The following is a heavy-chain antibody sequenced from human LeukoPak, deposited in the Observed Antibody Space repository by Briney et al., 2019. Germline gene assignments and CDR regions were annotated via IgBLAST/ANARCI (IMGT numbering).Heavy chain of an antibody. CDR3: ARVRYNWNRDFDY. J-gene: IGHJ4*02. CDR1: GYSISSGYY. Sequence: SETLSLTYTVSGYSISSGYYWGWIRQPPGKGLEWIGSMFHSGSTYYNPSLKSRVTMSVDTSKNQFSLKLSSVTAADTAVYYCARVRYNWNRDFDYWGQGTLVTVSS. CDR2: MFHSGST. V-gene: IGHV4-38-2*02. D-gene: IGHD1-20*01.